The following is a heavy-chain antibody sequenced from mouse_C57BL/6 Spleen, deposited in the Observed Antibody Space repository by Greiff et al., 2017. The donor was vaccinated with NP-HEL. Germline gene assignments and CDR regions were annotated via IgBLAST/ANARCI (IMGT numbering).Heavy chain of an antibody. J-gene: IGHJ2*01. CDR1: GYTFTDYE. CDR2: IDPETGGT. V-gene: IGHV1-15*01. D-gene: IGHD1-1*01. CDR3: TRSEYYVYFDY. Sequence: VQLQQPGAELVRPGASVTLSCKASGYTFTDYEMHWVKQTPVHGLEWIGAIDPETGGTAYNQKFKGKAILTADKSSSTAYMELRSLTSEDSAVYYCTRSEYYVYFDYWGQGTTLTVSS.